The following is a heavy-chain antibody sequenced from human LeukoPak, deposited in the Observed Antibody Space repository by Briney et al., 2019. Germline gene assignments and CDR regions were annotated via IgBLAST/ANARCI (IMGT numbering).Heavy chain of an antibody. CDR1: EFAFSRNN. D-gene: IGHD2-21*02. Sequence: GGSLRLSCAASEFAFSRNNMHWVRQAPGKGLEWVSFISYDGSDKNYAESVKGRSTISRDNSKNTLFLQMNSLGAGDTALYYCAKDQGGGHCSFDYWGQGTLVTASS. CDR3: AKDQGGGHCSFDY. V-gene: IGHV3-30*02. J-gene: IGHJ4*02. CDR2: ISYDGSDK.